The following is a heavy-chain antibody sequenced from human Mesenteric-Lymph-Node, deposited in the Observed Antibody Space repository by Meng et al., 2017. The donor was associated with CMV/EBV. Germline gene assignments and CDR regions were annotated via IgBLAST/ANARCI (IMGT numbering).Heavy chain of an antibody. CDR1: GFSVSSNY. D-gene: IGHD2-2*01. Sequence: GGSLRLSCAVSGFSVSSNYMSWVRQAPGKGLEWVSVIYSGGNTFYADCVEGRFTISRDNSKNTLYLQMNSLRAEDTAVYYCARSVVVPAARDYWGQGTVVTV. V-gene: IGHV3-53*05. CDR2: IYSGGNT. CDR3: ARSVVVPAARDY. J-gene: IGHJ4*02.